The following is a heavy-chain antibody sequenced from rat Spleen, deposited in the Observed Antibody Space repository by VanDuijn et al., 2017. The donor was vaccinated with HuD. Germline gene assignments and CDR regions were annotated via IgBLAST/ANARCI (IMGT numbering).Heavy chain of an antibody. CDR2: IWGNGET. V-gene: IGHV2-13*01. CDR3: ARLGGYTYYFDY. J-gene: IGHJ2*01. Sequence: QVQLMESGPGLVKPSLTLSLTCTVSGFSLTSYHVSWVRQPPGKRLVWMGTIWGNGETNYTSALKSRLSISRDTSKSQVFLKMSSLQTDDTATYYCARLGGYTYYFDYWGQGVMVTVSS. D-gene: IGHD1-11*01. CDR1: GFSLTSYH.